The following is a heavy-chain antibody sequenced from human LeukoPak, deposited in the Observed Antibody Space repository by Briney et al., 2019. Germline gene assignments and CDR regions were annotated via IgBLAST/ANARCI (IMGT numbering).Heavy chain of an antibody. V-gene: IGHV3-21*01. CDR2: ISSSSSYI. CDR1: GFTFSSYS. CDR3: ARLGSDLPTFDY. J-gene: IGHJ4*02. D-gene: IGHD1-26*01. Sequence: GGSLRLSCAASGFTFSSYSMNWVRQAPGKGLEWVSSISSSSSYIYYADSVKGRFTISRDNAKNSLYLQMNSLRAEDTAVYYCARLGSDLPTFDYWGQGTLVTVSS.